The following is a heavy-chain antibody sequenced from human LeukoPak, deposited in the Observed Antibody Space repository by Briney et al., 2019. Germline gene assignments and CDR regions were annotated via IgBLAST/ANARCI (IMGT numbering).Heavy chain of an antibody. V-gene: IGHV3-9*01. CDR1: GFTFDDYA. Sequence: GGSLRLSCAASGFTFDDYAMHWVRQAPGKGLEWVSGISWNSGSIGYADSVKGRFTISRDNAKNSLYLQMNSLRAEDTALYYCVKALGLRLLEWLTFDYWGQGTLVTVSS. CDR3: VKALGLRLLEWLTFDY. J-gene: IGHJ4*02. CDR2: ISWNSGSI. D-gene: IGHD3-3*01.